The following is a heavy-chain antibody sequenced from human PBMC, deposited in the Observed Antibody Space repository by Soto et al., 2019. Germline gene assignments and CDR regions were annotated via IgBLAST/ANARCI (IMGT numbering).Heavy chain of an antibody. CDR1: GYTFTSYD. D-gene: IGHD3-9*01. Sequence: ASVKVSCKASGYTFTSYDINWVRQATGQGLEWMGWMNPNSGNTGYAQKFQGRVTMTRNTSISTAYMELSSLRSEDTAVYYCARIIGWRYFAWLSLLYYYYGMDVWGQ. V-gene: IGHV1-8*01. CDR2: MNPNSGNT. CDR3: ARIIGWRYFAWLSLLYYYYGMDV. J-gene: IGHJ6*02.